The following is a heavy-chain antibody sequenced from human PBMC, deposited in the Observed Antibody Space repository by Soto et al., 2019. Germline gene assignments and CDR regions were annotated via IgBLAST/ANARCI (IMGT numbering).Heavy chain of an antibody. CDR3: ARGLENYMDV. D-gene: IGHD1-1*01. CDR2: ISSSSSTI. V-gene: IGHV3-48*01. Sequence: GGSLRLSCAASGFTFSSYSMNWVRQAPGKGLEWVSYISSSSSTIYYADSVKGRFTISRDNAKNSLYLQMNSLRAEDTAVYYCARGLENYMDVWGKGTTVTSP. CDR1: GFTFSSYS. J-gene: IGHJ6*03.